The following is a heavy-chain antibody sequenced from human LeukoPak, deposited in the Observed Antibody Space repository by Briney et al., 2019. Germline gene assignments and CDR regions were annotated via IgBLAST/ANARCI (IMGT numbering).Heavy chain of an antibody. V-gene: IGHV4-34*01. CDR2: INHSGST. Sequence: PSETLSLTCAVYGGSFSGYYWSWIRQPPGKGLEWIGEINHSGSTNYNPSLKSRVTISVDTSKNQFSLKLSSVTAADTAVYYCARTTKRYYYGSRWFDPWGQGPLVTVSS. D-gene: IGHD3-10*01. J-gene: IGHJ5*02. CDR1: GGSFSGYY. CDR3: ARTTKRYYYGSRWFDP.